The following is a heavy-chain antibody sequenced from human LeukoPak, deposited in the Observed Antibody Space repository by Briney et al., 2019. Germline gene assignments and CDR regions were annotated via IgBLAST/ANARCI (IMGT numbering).Heavy chain of an antibody. CDR2: IKLDGSEK. V-gene: IGHV3-7*01. Sequence: GGSLRLSCAASGFTFSSYWMSWVRQAPGQGLEWVANIKLDGSEKYYVDSVKGRFTISRDNAKNSLYLQMNSLRAEDTAVYYCARVYSSSWYRTPLFDYWGQGTLVTVSS. CDR3: ARVYSSSWYRTPLFDY. CDR1: GFTFSSYW. D-gene: IGHD6-13*01. J-gene: IGHJ4*02.